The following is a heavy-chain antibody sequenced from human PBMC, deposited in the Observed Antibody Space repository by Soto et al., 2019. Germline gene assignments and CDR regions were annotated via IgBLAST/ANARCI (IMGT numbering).Heavy chain of an antibody. CDR3: AKSERYFDWLLGSGY. CDR2: ISGSGGST. D-gene: IGHD3-9*01. CDR1: GFTFSSCG. Sequence: PGGSLILSWAASGFTFSSCGMSWVRQAPGKGLEWVSAISGSGGSTYYADSVKGRFTISRDNSKNTLYLQMNSLRAEDTAVYYCAKSERYFDWLLGSGYWGQGTLVTVSS. V-gene: IGHV3-23*01. J-gene: IGHJ4*02.